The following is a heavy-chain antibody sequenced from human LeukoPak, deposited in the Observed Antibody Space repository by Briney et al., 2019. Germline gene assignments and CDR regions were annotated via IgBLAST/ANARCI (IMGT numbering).Heavy chain of an antibody. D-gene: IGHD5-18*01. CDR3: VRNAAMAADV. V-gene: IGHV3-74*01. Sequence: PGGSLRLSCAASGFTFSNSSMNWVRQAPGKGLVWVSRINSDGSSTTYADSVKGRFTITRDNAKNTLFLQMNSLRAGDTAVYYCVRNAAMAADVWGQGTMVTVSS. J-gene: IGHJ3*01. CDR2: INSDGSST. CDR1: GFTFSNSS.